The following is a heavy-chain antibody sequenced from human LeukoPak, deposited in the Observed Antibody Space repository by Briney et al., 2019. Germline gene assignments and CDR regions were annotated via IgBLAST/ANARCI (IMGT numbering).Heavy chain of an antibody. CDR3: ARVVTTVSWYFDL. D-gene: IGHD4-17*01. CDR1: GFTFSTYE. V-gene: IGHV3-48*03. CDR2: ISSSGSTI. Sequence: PGGSLRLSCAASGFTFSTYEMSWVRQAPGKGLEWVSYISSSGSTIYYADSVKGRFTISRDNAKNSLYLQMNSLRAEDTAIYYCARVVTTVSWYFDLWGRGTLVTVSS. J-gene: IGHJ2*01.